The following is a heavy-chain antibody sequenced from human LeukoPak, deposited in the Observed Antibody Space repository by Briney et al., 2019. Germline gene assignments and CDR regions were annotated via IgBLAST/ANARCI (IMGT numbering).Heavy chain of an antibody. CDR1: GYSFTSYW. Sequence: GESLKISCRGSGYSFTSYWIGWVRQMPGKGLEWMGIIYPGDSDTRYSPSFLGQVTISADKSISTAYLQWSSLKASDTAMYYCARPTYSSHDAFDIWGQGTMVTVSS. CDR2: IYPGDSDT. J-gene: IGHJ3*02. V-gene: IGHV5-51*01. D-gene: IGHD2-21*01. CDR3: ARPTYSSHDAFDI.